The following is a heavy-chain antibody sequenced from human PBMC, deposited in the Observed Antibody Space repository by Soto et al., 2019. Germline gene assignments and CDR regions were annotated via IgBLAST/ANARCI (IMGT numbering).Heavy chain of an antibody. J-gene: IGHJ5*02. V-gene: IGHV3-30-3*01. Sequence: QVQLVESGGGVVQPGRSLRLSCAASGFTFSSYAMHWVRQAPGKGLEWVAVISYDGSNKYYADSVKGRFTISRDNSKNTLYLQMNSLRAEDTAVYYCAREGGSDYRTLDPWGQGTLVTVSS. CDR1: GFTFSSYA. D-gene: IGHD1-26*01. CDR2: ISYDGSNK. CDR3: AREGGSDYRTLDP.